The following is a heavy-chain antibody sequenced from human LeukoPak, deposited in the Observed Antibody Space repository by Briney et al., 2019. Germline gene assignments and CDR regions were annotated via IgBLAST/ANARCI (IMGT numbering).Heavy chain of an antibody. J-gene: IGHJ4*02. Sequence: GASVKVSCKVSGYTLTELSMHWVRQAPGKGLEWMGGFDPEDGETIYAQKFQGRVTMTEDTSTDTAYMELSSLRSEDTAVYYCAKDRGFIVGAGVYFDYWGQGTLVTVSS. D-gene: IGHD1-26*01. CDR2: FDPEDGET. CDR3: AKDRGFIVGAGVYFDY. CDR1: GYTLTELS. V-gene: IGHV1-24*01.